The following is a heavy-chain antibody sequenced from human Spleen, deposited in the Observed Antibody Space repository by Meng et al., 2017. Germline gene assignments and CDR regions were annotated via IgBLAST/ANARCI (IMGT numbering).Heavy chain of an antibody. CDR1: GFIFSNYA. CDR3: AKGINYYDSGGYCDY. V-gene: IGHV3-30*07. CDR2: ISQDGSNK. J-gene: IGHJ4*02. D-gene: IGHD3-22*01. Sequence: GGSLRLSCAASGFIFSNYAMHWVRQAPGKGPEWVAVISQDGSNKYYADSVKGRFTISRDNSKNTLYLQMDSLRAEDTAVYYCAKGINYYDSGGYCDYWGQGALVTVSS.